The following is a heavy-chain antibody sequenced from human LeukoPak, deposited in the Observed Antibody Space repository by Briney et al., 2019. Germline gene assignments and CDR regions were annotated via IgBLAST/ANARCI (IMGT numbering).Heavy chain of an antibody. Sequence: GGSLRLSCAASGFTFSSYPTSWVRQAPGKGLEWVSAISGGGGDTYYADSVKGRFTISRDNSKNTLYLQMNSLRAEDTALYYCATSSGWYPKYFDYWGQGTLVTVSS. D-gene: IGHD6-19*01. CDR2: ISGGGGDT. V-gene: IGHV3-23*01. CDR3: ATSSGWYPKYFDY. CDR1: GFTFSSYP. J-gene: IGHJ4*02.